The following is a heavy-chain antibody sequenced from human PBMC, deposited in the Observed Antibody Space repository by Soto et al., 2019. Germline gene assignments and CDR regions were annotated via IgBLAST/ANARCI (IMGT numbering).Heavy chain of an antibody. D-gene: IGHD2-15*01. V-gene: IGHV1-69*01. Sequence: QVQLVQSGAEVKKPGSSVKVSCKAPGGTFSSYAISWVRQAPGQGLEWMGGIIPIFGTATYAQKFQGRVTITADESTSTGYMELSSLRSEDTAVYYCARSQGGSSSLDIYYYYYGMDVWGQGTTVTVSS. CDR3: ARSQGGSSSLDIYYYYYGMDV. CDR1: GGTFSSYA. J-gene: IGHJ6*02. CDR2: IIPIFGTA.